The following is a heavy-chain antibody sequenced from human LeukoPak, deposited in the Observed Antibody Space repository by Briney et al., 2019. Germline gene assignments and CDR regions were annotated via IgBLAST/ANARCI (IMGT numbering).Heavy chain of an antibody. CDR2: ISISGSIT. CDR3: AKLPQAGGDYYYIDV. D-gene: IGHD6-19*01. Sequence: GGSLKLSCAASGFTFSTYAMSWVRQAPGRGLEWVSGISISGSITYHADSVKGRITISRDNSKNTLYLQMNSLRAEDTALYYCAKLPQAGGDYYYIDVWGKGTTVTVSS. CDR1: GFTFSTYA. J-gene: IGHJ6*03. V-gene: IGHV3-23*01.